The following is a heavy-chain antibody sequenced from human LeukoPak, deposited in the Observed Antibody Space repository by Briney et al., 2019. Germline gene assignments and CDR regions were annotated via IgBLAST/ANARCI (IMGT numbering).Heavy chain of an antibody. D-gene: IGHD3-22*01. CDR1: GFTFSDAW. J-gene: IGHJ4*02. CDR3: TTEMAQWLLTSGFDY. V-gene: IGHV3-15*01. Sequence: PGGSLRLSCAASGFTFSDAWMTWVRQAPGKGLEWVGRIKSKTDGGTTDYAAPVKGRFTISRDDSKNTLYLQMNSLKTEDTAVYYCTTEMAQWLLTSGFDYWGQGTLVTVSS. CDR2: IKSKTDGGTT.